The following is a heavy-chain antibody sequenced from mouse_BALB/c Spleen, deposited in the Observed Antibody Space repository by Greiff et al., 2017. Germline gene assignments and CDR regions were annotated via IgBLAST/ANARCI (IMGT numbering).Heavy chain of an antibody. D-gene: IGHD2-3*01. CDR2: ISSGSSTI. V-gene: IGHV5-17*02. J-gene: IGHJ4*01. CDR1: GFTFSSFG. Sequence: EVKVVESGGGLVQPGGFRKLSCAASGFTFSSFGMHWVRQAPEKGLEWVAYISSGSSTIYYADTVKGRFTISRDNPKNTLFLQMTSLRSEDTAMYYCARRWLLYYAMDYWGQGTSVTVSS. CDR3: ARRWLLYYAMDY.